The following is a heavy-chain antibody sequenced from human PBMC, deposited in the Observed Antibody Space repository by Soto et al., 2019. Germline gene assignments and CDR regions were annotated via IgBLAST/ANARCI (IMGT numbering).Heavy chain of an antibody. J-gene: IGHJ4*02. CDR1: GDSINSRSYY. D-gene: IGHD1-26*01. V-gene: IGHV4-39*01. Sequence: SETLSLTCTVTGDSINSRSYYWGWIRQPPGKGLEWIGSIYYSGRTYNNPSLRSRVSMSIDTSKDQFSLKLKSVTAADTALYFCARQRTSVGTQAYFAVWGPGSLVT. CDR3: ARQRTSVGTQAYFAV. CDR2: IYYSGRT.